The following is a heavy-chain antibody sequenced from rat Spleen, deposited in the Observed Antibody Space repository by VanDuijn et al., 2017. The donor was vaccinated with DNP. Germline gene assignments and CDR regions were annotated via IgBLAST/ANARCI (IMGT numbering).Heavy chain of an antibody. Sequence: EVQLVESGGGPVQPGRSLKISCIASGFIFSNYWMTWIRQAPGKGLEWVASITNTGDSTYYSDSVKGRFSISRDNAKSTLYLQMDSLRSEDTATYYCARSWGDDGYPPFAYWGQGTLVTVSS. V-gene: IGHV5-31*01. CDR1: GFIFSNYW. CDR2: ITNTGDST. CDR3: ARSWGDDGYPPFAY. D-gene: IGHD1-12*03. J-gene: IGHJ3*01.